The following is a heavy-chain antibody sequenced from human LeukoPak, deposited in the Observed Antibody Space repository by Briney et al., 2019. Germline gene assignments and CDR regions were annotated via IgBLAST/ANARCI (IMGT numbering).Heavy chain of an antibody. CDR1: GFTFSRHG. CDR2: IGDTGRAN. V-gene: IGHV3-30*03. Sequence: PGRSLRLSCAASGFTFSRHGMHWVRQAPGKGLEWVAVIGDTGRANYYADSVEGRFAASRDNSKNTLYLEMNSLRYDDTALYYCAREAAWGNWYFDLWGRGTLVTVSS. J-gene: IGHJ2*01. D-gene: IGHD3-16*01. CDR3: AREAAWGNWYFDL.